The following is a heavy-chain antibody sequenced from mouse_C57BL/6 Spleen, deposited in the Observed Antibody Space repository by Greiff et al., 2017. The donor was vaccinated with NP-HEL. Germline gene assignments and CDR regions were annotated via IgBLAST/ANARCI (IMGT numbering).Heavy chain of an antibody. D-gene: IGHD2-1*01. CDR3: ARSGYYGNHYAMDY. CDR1: GYTFTSYW. CDR2: IDPNSGGT. V-gene: IGHV1-72*01. Sequence: VQLQQPGAELVKPGASVKLSCKASGYTFTSYWMHWVKQRPGRGLEWIVRIDPNSGGTKYNEKFKSKATLTVDKPSSTAYMQLSSLTSEDSAVYYCARSGYYGNHYAMDYWGQGTSVTVSS. J-gene: IGHJ4*01.